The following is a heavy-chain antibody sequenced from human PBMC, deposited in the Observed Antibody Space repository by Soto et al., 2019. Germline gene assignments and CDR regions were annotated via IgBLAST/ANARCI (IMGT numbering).Heavy chain of an antibody. CDR1: GYTLTELS. V-gene: IGHV1-24*01. Sequence: ASVKVSCKVSGYTLTELSMHWVRQAPGKGLEWMGGFDPEEGETIYAQKFQGRVTMTEDTSTDTAYIELSSLRSEDTAVYYCATVGYSYPNYYGMDVWGQGTTVTVSS. J-gene: IGHJ6*02. CDR2: FDPEEGET. D-gene: IGHD5-18*01. CDR3: ATVGYSYPNYYGMDV.